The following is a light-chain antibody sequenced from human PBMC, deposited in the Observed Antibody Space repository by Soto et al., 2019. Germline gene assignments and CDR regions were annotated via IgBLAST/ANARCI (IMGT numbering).Light chain of an antibody. J-gene: IGKJ2*01. Sequence: DIQMTQSPSTLSASVGDRVTITCRASQSISNWLAWYQQKPGKAPKLLLYKASTLQSGVPSRFSGSGSGTEFSLTISLLQPDDVATYYCQQLNEYPPTFGQGTKLEIK. CDR3: QQLNEYPPT. CDR2: KAS. V-gene: IGKV1-5*03. CDR1: QSISNW.